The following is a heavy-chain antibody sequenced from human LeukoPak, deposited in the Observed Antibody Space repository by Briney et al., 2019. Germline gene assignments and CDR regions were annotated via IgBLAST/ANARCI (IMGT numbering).Heavy chain of an antibody. CDR2: ISSSSSYI. J-gene: IGHJ4*02. CDR3: ARDLGPYYDILTGLQ. D-gene: IGHD3-9*01. Sequence: PGGSLRLFCAASVFTFSSYSMNWVRQARGKGLVCVSSISSSSSYIYYADSVKGRFTISRDNAKNSLYLQMNSLRAEDTAVYYCARDLGPYYDILTGLQWGQGTLVTVSS. CDR1: VFTFSSYS. V-gene: IGHV3-21*01.